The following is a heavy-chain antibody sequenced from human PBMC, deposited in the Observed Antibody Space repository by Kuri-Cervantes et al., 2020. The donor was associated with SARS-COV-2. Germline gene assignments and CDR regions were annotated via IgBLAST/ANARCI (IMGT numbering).Heavy chain of an antibody. V-gene: IGHV4-4*07. Sequence: SETLSLTCTVSGGSISSYYWSWIRQPAGKGLEWIGRIYTSGSTNYNPSLKSRVTISVDTSKNQFSLKLSSVTAADTAVYYCVSTYYYDSSGYYYLDYWGQGTLVTVSS. CDR3: VSTYYYDSSGYYYLDY. CDR2: IYTSGST. CDR1: GGSISSYY. D-gene: IGHD3-22*01. J-gene: IGHJ4*02.